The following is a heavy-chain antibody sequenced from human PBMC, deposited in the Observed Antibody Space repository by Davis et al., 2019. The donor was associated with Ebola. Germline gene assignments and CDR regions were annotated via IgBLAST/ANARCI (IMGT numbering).Heavy chain of an antibody. Sequence: GGSLRLSCAASGFTFSSYGMHWVRQAPGKGLEWVAVISYDGSNKYYADSVKGRFTISRDNSKNTLYLQMNSLKTEDTAVYYCTTTTVTVDYWGQGTLVTVSS. V-gene: IGHV3-30*03. D-gene: IGHD4-17*01. CDR3: TTTTVTVDY. CDR2: ISYDGSNK. J-gene: IGHJ4*02. CDR1: GFTFSSYG.